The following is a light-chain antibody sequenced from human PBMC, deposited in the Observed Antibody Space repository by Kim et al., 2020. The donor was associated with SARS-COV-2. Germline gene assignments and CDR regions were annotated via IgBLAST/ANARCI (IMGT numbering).Light chain of an antibody. Sequence: LSPGERATLSCRAPQSVSSYFAWYQQKPGQAPRLLIYDASNRATGIPARFSGTGSETYFTLIISSLEPEDFAVYYCQQRSNWPITFGQGTRLEIK. CDR2: DAS. CDR1: QSVSSY. J-gene: IGKJ5*01. V-gene: IGKV3-11*01. CDR3: QQRSNWPIT.